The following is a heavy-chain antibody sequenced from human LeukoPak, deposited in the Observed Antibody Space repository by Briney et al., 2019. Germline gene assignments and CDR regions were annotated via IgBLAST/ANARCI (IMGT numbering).Heavy chain of an antibody. V-gene: IGHV1-2*02. CDR2: INPNSGGT. D-gene: IGHD2-15*01. CDR3: ASECGGSCYMGDY. CDR1: GYTFTGYY. Sequence: ASVKVSCKASGYTFTGYYMHWVRQAPGQGLEWMGWINPNSGGTNYAQKFQGRVTMTRDMSTSTVYMELSSLRSEDTAVYYCASECGGSCYMGDYWGQGTLVTVSS. J-gene: IGHJ4*02.